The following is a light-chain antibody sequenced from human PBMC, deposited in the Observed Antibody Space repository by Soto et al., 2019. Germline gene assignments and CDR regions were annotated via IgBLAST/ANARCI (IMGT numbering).Light chain of an antibody. CDR2: TYN. J-gene: IGLJ1*01. V-gene: IGLV1-47*02. CDR1: SSNIGSNF. Sequence: QSVLPQPPSACGTPGQRVTICCSGSSSNIGSNFVYWYPHLPGTAPKLLIYTYNQRPSGVPDRFSGSKSGTSASPAITGLQAEDEADYYCQSYDSSLSGYVFGTGTKVTVI. CDR3: QSYDSSLSGYV.